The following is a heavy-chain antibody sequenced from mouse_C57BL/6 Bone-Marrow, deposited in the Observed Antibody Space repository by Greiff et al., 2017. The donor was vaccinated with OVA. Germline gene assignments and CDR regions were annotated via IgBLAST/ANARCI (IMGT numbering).Heavy chain of an antibody. J-gene: IGHJ2*01. Sequence: VQLQQSGAELMKPGASVKLSCKATGYTFTGYWIEWVKQRPGHGLEWIGEIVPGSGSTNYNEKVKGKAPFTADTTSNTAYMQLSSLTTEDSAICYSARGSSYRYYFDYWGQGTTLTVSS. CDR2: IVPGSGST. CDR1: GYTFTGYW. V-gene: IGHV1-9*01. CDR3: ARGSSYRYYFDY. D-gene: IGHD1-1*01.